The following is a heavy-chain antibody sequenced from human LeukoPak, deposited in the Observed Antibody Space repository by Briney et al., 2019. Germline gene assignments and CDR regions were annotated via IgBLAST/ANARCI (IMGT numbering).Heavy chain of an antibody. Sequence: PGGSLRLSCAASGFTFSSYAMSWVRQAPGKGLVWVSRINADGSRTGYADSVKGRFTFSRDNARNTLYLQMNSLRAEDTAVYYCARELPREVTLDYWGQGTLVTVSS. CDR3: ARELPREVTLDY. D-gene: IGHD2-21*02. J-gene: IGHJ4*02. CDR1: GFTFSSYA. V-gene: IGHV3-74*01. CDR2: INADGSRT.